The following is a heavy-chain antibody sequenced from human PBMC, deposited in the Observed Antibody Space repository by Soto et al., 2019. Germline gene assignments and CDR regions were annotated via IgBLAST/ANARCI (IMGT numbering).Heavy chain of an antibody. CDR2: ISGSGGST. Sequence: GGSLRLSCAASGFTFSSYAMSWVRQAPGKGLEWVSAISGSGGSTYYADSVKGRFTISRDNSKNTLYLQMNSLRAEDTAVYYCAKEERGYGVIYYYYGMDVWGQGTTVTVSS. CDR3: AKEERGYGVIYYYYGMDV. V-gene: IGHV3-23*01. J-gene: IGHJ6*02. D-gene: IGHD4-17*01. CDR1: GFTFSSYA.